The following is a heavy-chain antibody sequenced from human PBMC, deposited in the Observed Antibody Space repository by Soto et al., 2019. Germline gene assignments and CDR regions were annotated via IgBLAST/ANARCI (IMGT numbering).Heavy chain of an antibody. V-gene: IGHV3-30*18. Sequence: QVHLVESGGGVVQPGRSLRLSCAASGFSFSTYGMHWVRQAPGKGLEWVAFISNDGSNKYYADSVKGRFTISRDNSKNMVYLQMTSLRAEASAVCYCAKGFGTYLAFDSWGQGTLVTVSS. CDR1: GFSFSTYG. CDR2: ISNDGSNK. D-gene: IGHD1-26*01. J-gene: IGHJ4*02. CDR3: AKGFGTYLAFDS.